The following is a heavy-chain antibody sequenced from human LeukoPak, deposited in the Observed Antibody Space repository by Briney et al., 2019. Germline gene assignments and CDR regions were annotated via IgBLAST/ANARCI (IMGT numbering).Heavy chain of an antibody. CDR3: ARNPIMTTVTTWFDY. CDR1: GGSISSSSYY. J-gene: IGHJ4*02. Sequence: SETLSLTCTVSGGSISSSSYYWGWIRQPPGKGLEWIGSIYYSGSTYYNPSLKSRVTISVDTSKNQFSLKLSSVTAADTAVYYCARNPIMTTVTTWFDYWGQGTLVTVSS. D-gene: IGHD4-17*01. V-gene: IGHV4-39*07. CDR2: IYYSGST.